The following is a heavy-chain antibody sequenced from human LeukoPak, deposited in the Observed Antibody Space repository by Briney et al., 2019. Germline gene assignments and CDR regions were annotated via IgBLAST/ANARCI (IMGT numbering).Heavy chain of an antibody. CDR1: GFSFSDAW. J-gene: IGHJ4*02. Sequence: GGSLRLSCAASGFSFSDAWMSWVRQIPGKGLEWVGRIESKTDGGTTDYAAPVKGRFAISRDDSTNTLYLQMNSLKSEDTAVYYCTTYGSGRKFDYWGQGILVTVSS. V-gene: IGHV3-15*04. D-gene: IGHD3-10*01. CDR2: IESKTDGGTT. CDR3: TTYGSGRKFDY.